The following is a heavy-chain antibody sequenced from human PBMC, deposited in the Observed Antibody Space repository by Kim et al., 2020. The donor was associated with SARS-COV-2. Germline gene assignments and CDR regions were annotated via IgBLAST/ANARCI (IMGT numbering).Heavy chain of an antibody. CDR1: GFTVSNNY. CDR2: IYSGDRT. D-gene: IGHD3-22*01. CDR3: ARVALGNYYDTSLSGGDFDY. Sequence: GGSLRLSCAASGFTVSNNYMTWVRQAPGKGLEWVSVIYSGDRTYYADSVKGRFIISRDNSKNTLYLQMNSLRIEDTAVYYCARVALGNYYDTSLSGGDFDYWGQGTPVTVSS. V-gene: IGHV3-53*01. J-gene: IGHJ4*02.